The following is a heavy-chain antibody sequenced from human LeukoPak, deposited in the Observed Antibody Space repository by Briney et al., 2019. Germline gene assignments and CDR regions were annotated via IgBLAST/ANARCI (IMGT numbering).Heavy chain of an antibody. Sequence: ASVKVSCKASGYTFTGYYMHWVRQAAGQGLEWNGWINPNSGGTNYAQKFQGRVTMTRDTSISTAYMELSRLRSDDTAVYYCARPNSSSWKYSPDYWGQGTLVTVSS. CDR1: GYTFTGYY. D-gene: IGHD6-13*01. CDR3: ARPNSSSWKYSPDY. CDR2: INPNSGGT. J-gene: IGHJ4*02. V-gene: IGHV1-2*02.